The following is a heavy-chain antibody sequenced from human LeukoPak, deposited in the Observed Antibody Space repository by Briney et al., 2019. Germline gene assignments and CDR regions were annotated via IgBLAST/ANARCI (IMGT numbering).Heavy chain of an antibody. V-gene: IGHV4-34*01. J-gene: IGHJ6*03. CDR2: INHSGST. D-gene: IGHD6-19*01. Sequence: PSETLSLTCAVYGGSFSGYYWSWIRQPPGKGLEWIGEINHSGSTNYNPSLKSRVTISVDTSKNQFSLKLSSVTAADTAVYYCARVLPRSSGWHGDYYYYMDVWGKGTTVTVSS. CDR3: ARVLPRSSGWHGDYYYYMDV. CDR1: GGSFSGYY.